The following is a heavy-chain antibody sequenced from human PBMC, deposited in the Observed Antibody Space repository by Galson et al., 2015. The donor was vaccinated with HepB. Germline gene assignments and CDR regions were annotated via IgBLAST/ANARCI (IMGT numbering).Heavy chain of an antibody. D-gene: IGHD3-3*01. CDR3: ARGGFTIFGPEQSTERNFDY. CDR2: ISSSSSYI. Sequence: SLRLSCAASGFTFSSYSMNWVHQAPGKGLEWVSSISSSSSYIYYADSVKGRFTISRDNAKNSLYLQMNSLRAEDTAVYYCARGGFTIFGPEQSTERNFDYWGQGTLVTVSS. J-gene: IGHJ4*02. CDR1: GFTFSSYS. V-gene: IGHV3-21*01.